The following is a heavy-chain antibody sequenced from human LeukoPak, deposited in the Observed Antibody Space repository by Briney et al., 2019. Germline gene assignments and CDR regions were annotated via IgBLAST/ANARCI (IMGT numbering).Heavy chain of an antibody. CDR2: ISAYNGNT. Sequence: ASATVSCKASGYTFTSYGISWVRQAPGQGLEWMGWISAYNGNTNYAQKLQGRVTMTTDTSTSTAYMELRSLRSDDTAVYYCARDLERDFDYWGQGTLVAVSS. CDR1: GYTFTSYG. V-gene: IGHV1-18*01. J-gene: IGHJ4*02. CDR3: ARDLERDFDY. D-gene: IGHD1-1*01.